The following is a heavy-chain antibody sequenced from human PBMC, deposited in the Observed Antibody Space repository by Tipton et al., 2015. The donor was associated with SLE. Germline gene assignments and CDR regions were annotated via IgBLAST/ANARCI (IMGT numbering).Heavy chain of an antibody. D-gene: IGHD5-12*01. CDR3: ARSGGYDYAFDF. CDR2: LYYGGVT. CDR1: GGSISSYY. V-gene: IGHV4-59*01. J-gene: IGHJ3*01. Sequence: LRLSCTVSGGSISSYYWSWLRQPPGKGLEWIASLYYGGVTNYNPSLKSQVTISLDTSKNQFSLELTSLTAADTAVYYCARSGGYDYAFDFWGQGTMVTVSS.